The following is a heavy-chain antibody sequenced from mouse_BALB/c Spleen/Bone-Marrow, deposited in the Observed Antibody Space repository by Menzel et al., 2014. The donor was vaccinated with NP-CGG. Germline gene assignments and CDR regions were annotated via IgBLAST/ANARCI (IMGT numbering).Heavy chain of an antibody. CDR2: MDPANGNT. D-gene: IGHD1-1*01. Sequence: VQLQQSGAELVKPGASVKLSCTASGFNIKDTYMHWVKQRPEQGLEWIGRMDPANGNTKYDPKFQGKATITADTSSNTAYLQLSSLTSEDTAVYYCASYYYGSSGFAYWGQGTLVTVSA. J-gene: IGHJ3*01. V-gene: IGHV14-3*02. CDR3: ASYYYGSSGFAY. CDR1: GFNIKDTY.